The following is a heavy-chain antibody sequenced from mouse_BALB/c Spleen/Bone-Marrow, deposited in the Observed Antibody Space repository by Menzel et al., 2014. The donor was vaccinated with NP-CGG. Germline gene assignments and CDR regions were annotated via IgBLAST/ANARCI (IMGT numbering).Heavy chain of an antibody. V-gene: IGHV1-18*01. CDR1: GYTFTDYT. CDR2: VNPNIGGT. CDR3: ARGRTAY. J-gene: IGHJ3*01. Sequence: VHVKQSGPELLKPGASVKISCKTSGYTFTDYTLHWVKQSHGKSLEWIGGVNPNIGGTNYNQKFKGKATLTLDKSSSTAYMELRSLTSEDSAVYYCARGRTAYWGQGTLVTVSA.